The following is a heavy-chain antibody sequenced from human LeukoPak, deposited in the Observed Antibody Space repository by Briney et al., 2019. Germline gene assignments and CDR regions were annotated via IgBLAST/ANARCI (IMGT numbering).Heavy chain of an antibody. CDR3: ARDPRGSYYDFWSGYSDYYYYGMDV. V-gene: IGHV3-7*01. CDR2: IKQDGSEK. CDR1: GFTFSSYW. J-gene: IGHJ6*02. D-gene: IGHD3-3*01. Sequence: GGSLRLSCAASGFTFSSYWMSWVRQAPGKGLEWVANIKQDGSEKYYVDSVKGRFTISRDNAKKSLYLQMNSLRAEDTAVYYCARDPRGSYYDFWSGYSDYYYYGMDVWGQGTTVTVSS.